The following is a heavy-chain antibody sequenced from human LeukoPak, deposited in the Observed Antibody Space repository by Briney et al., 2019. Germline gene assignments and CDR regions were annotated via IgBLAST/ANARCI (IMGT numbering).Heavy chain of an antibody. CDR1: GFTFSDHA. CDR2: IGTAGDT. Sequence: GGSLRLSCATSGFTFSDHAMHWVRQATGKGLEWVSAIGTAGDTFYPGSVKGRFTISRENAKNSLSLQMNSLRAEDTAVYYCVRQQTPHGNFDYWGQGTLVTVSS. D-gene: IGHD1-26*01. V-gene: IGHV3-13*01. J-gene: IGHJ4*02. CDR3: VRQQTPHGNFDY.